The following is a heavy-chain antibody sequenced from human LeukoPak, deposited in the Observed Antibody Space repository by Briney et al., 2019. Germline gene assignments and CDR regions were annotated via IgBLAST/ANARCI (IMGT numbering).Heavy chain of an antibody. CDR3: ARVPGDV. CDR2: ISGTSTYI. V-gene: IGHV3-21*01. CDR1: GFTFSTYS. Sequence: GGSLRLSCAASGFTFSTYSLNWVRQAPGKGLEWVSSISGTSTYIYYGDSVKDRFTISRDNAKNSLYLQMNSLRAEDTGVYYCARVPGDVWGKGTTVTVSS. J-gene: IGHJ6*04.